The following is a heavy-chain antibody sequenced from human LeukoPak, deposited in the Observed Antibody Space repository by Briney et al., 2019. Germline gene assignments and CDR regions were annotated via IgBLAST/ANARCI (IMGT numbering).Heavy chain of an antibody. CDR3: ARGPRGTSGWYFDY. J-gene: IGHJ4*02. CDR2: IWYDGSDK. Sequence: GRSLRLSCAASGFRFGNYGMHWVRQAPGKGLEWVAIIWYDGSDKYYSDSVKGRFTISRDNSKNTLYLQMNSLRAEDTAVYFCARGPRGTSGWYFDYWGQGTLATVSS. CDR1: GFRFGNYG. V-gene: IGHV3-33*01. D-gene: IGHD6-19*01.